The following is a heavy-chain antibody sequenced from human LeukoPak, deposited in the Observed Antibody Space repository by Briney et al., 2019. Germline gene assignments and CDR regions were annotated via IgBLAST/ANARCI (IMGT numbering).Heavy chain of an antibody. Sequence: RSETLSLTCTVSGGSISSYYWSWIRQPAGKGLEWIGRIYTSGSTNYNPSLKSRVTMSVDTSKNQFSLKLSSVTAADTAVYYCARDGLYYDILTGWLDWGQGTLVTVSS. CDR2: IYTSGST. CDR1: GGSISSYY. V-gene: IGHV4-4*07. D-gene: IGHD3-9*01. J-gene: IGHJ4*02. CDR3: ARDGLYYDILTGWLD.